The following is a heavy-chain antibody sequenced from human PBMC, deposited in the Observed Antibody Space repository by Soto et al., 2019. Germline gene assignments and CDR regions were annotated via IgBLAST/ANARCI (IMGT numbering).Heavy chain of an antibody. CDR1: GYTFRSYA. J-gene: IGHJ4*02. V-gene: IGHV1-3*01. D-gene: IGHD7-27*01. CDR2: INAGYGNT. CDR3: ARDTGDGTLDF. Sequence: SVKVSCKASGYTFRSYAMHWVRQAPGQRLEWMGWINAGYGNTKSSQKFQDRVTISRDTSASTAYMELTSLRSEDTAVYYCARDTGDGTLDFWGQGTLVTVYS.